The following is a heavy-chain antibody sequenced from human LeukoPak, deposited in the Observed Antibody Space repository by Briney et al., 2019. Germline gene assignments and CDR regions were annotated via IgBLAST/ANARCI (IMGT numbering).Heavy chain of an antibody. V-gene: IGHV3-15*01. CDR1: GFTFSNAW. CDR3: TTDSLDYGDYESY. D-gene: IGHD4-17*01. J-gene: IGHJ4*02. Sequence: GGSLRLSCAASGFTFSNAWMSWLRQAPGKGLEWVGRIKSKTDGGTTDYAAPVKGRFTISRDDSKNTLYLQMNSLKTEDTAVYYCTTDSLDYGDYESYWGQGTLVTVSS. CDR2: IKSKTDGGTT.